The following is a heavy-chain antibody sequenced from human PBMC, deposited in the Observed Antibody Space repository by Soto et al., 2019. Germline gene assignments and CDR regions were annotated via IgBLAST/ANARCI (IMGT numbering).Heavy chain of an antibody. CDR2: ISYDGSNK. Sequence: SLRLSCAASGFTFSSYAMHWVRQAPGKGLEWVAVISYDGSNKYYADSVKGRFTISRDNSKNTLYLQMNSLRAEDTAVYYCXXXXXXGYXYGMDVWDQGTTVTVSS. CDR1: GFTFSSYA. V-gene: IGHV3-30-3*01. CDR3: XXXXXXGYXYGMDV. J-gene: IGHJ6*02.